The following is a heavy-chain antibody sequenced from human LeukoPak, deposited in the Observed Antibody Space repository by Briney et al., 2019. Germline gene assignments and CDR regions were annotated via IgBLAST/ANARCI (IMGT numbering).Heavy chain of an antibody. CDR2: IYYGGRN. Sequence: KPSETLSLTCTVSGRSISSYNWGWIREPPGKGLDWLGYIYYGGRNKYNAFLKSRVTISVDTSKNQFSLKLSSVTAADTAVYYCARSYYYDSSGYYYFYAFDIWGQGTMVTVSS. V-gene: IGHV4-59*01. J-gene: IGHJ3*02. D-gene: IGHD3-22*01. CDR3: ARSYYYDSSGYYYFYAFDI. CDR1: GRSISSYN.